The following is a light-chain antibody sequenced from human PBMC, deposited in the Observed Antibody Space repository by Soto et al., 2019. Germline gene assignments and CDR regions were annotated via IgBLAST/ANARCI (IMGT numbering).Light chain of an antibody. J-gene: IGLJ2*01. CDR1: NSNIGAGFG. CDR3: QSFDINVLALI. Sequence: QSVLTQPPSVSGAPGQRVTISCTGSNSNIGAGFGVQWYQQFPRTAPRLLIYSNTNRPSGVPDRFSASKSGTSASLAITGLRAEHEADYYCQSFDINVLALIFGVGTKVTVL. CDR2: SNT. V-gene: IGLV1-40*01.